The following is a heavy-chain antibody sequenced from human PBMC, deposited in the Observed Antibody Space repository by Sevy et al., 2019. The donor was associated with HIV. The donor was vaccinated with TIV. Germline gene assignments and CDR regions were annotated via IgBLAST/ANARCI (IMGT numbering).Heavy chain of an antibody. D-gene: IGHD2-15*01. CDR1: GGSISSYY. CDR3: ARGGDIVVVVAASTAFDI. Sequence: SETLSLTCTVSGGSISSYYWSWIRQPPGKGLEWIGDIYYSGSTNYNPSLKSRVIISVDTSKNQFSLKLSSVTAADTAVYYCARGGDIVVVVAASTAFDIWGQGTMVTVSS. CDR2: IYYSGST. J-gene: IGHJ3*02. V-gene: IGHV4-59*01.